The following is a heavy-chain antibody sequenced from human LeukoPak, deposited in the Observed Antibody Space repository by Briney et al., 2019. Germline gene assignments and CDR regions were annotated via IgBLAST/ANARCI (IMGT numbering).Heavy chain of an antibody. CDR2: ISYDGSNK. CDR1: GFTFSSYS. CDR3: AKDGPSYSSGWYGGLGWFDP. Sequence: GRSLRLSCAASGFTFSSYSMHWVRQAPGKGLEWVAVISYDGSNKYYADSVKGRFTISRDNSKNTLYLQMNSLRAEDTAVYYCAKDGPSYSSGWYGGLGWFDPWGQGTLVTVSS. D-gene: IGHD6-19*01. J-gene: IGHJ5*02. V-gene: IGHV3-30*18.